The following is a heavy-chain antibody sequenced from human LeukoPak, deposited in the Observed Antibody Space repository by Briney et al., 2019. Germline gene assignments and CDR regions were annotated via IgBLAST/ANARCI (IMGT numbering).Heavy chain of an antibody. CDR2: IYYSGST. J-gene: IGHJ6*03. D-gene: IGHD5-24*01. CDR1: GGSISSYY. CDR3: ASLQFSYMDV. Sequence: SETLSVTCTVSGGSISSYYWSWIRQPPGKGLEWIGYIYYSGSTNYNPSLKSRVTISIDKSKNQFSLKLSSVTVADTAVYYCASLQFSYMDVWGKGTTVTVSS. V-gene: IGHV4-59*12.